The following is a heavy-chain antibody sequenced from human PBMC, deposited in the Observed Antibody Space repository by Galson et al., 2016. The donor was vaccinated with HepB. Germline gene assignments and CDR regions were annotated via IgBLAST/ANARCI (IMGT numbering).Heavy chain of an antibody. J-gene: IGHJ4*02. V-gene: IGHV3-33*03. CDR3: ARASIVGATNGFDF. D-gene: IGHD1-26*01. CDR1: GFTFSSYG. CDR2: IWYDGGKK. Sequence: SLRLSCAASGFTFSSYGMHWVRQAPGKGLEWVAIIWYDGGKKYYADSVKGRFTISRDNSKNTLYLQMNSLRAEDTAVYSCARASIVGATNGFDFWGQGTLVTVSS.